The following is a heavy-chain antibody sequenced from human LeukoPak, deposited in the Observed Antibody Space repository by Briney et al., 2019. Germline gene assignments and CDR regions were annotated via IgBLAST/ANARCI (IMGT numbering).Heavy chain of an antibody. Sequence: GGSLRLSCTTSGFTFSNYAMSWVRQAPGKGLEWVSGINGRGDSTVYADAVKGRFTISRDNSKNTLYLQMNSLRAEDTAVYYCARRPIKYYYYGMDVWGQGTTVTVSS. CDR3: ARRPIKYYYYGMDV. CDR2: INGRGDST. J-gene: IGHJ6*02. V-gene: IGHV3-23*01. CDR1: GFTFSNYA.